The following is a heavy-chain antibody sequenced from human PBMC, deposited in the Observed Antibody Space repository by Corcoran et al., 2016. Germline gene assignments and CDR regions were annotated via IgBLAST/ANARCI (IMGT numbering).Heavy chain of an antibody. CDR3: ASRASLDYYYYGIDV. J-gene: IGHJ6*02. V-gene: IGHV3-48*04. D-gene: IGHD2-2*01. Sequence: EVQLVESGGGLVQPGGSLRLSCAASGFTFSSYSMNWVRQAPGKGLEWVSYISSSSSTIYYADSVKGRLTISRDNAKNSLYLQMNSLRAEDTAVYSCASRASLDYYYYGIDVWGQGTTVPVSS. CDR2: ISSSSSTI. CDR1: GFTFSSYS.